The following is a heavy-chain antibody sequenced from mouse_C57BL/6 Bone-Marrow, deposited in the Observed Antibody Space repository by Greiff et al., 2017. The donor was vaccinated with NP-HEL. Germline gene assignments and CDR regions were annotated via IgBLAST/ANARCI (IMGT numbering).Heavy chain of an antibody. J-gene: IGHJ4*01. D-gene: IGHD1-1*02. Sequence: VQLQQSGAELVRPGASVKLSCTASGFNITDDYMHWVKQRPEQGLEWIGWIDPENGATEYASKFQGKATITADTSSNTAYLQLSSLTSEDTAVYYCTTIELVEAMDYWGQGTAVTVSS. CDR2: IDPENGAT. V-gene: IGHV14-4*01. CDR1: GFNITDDY. CDR3: TTIELVEAMDY.